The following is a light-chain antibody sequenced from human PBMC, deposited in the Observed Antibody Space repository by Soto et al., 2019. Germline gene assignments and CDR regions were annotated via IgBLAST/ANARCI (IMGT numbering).Light chain of an antibody. CDR3: MQALQTPPWT. CDR2: LGS. J-gene: IGKJ3*01. CDR1: QSLLHSNGYNY. Sequence: DIVMTQSPLSLPVTPGEPASISCRFSQSLLHSNGYNYLDWYLQKPGQSPQLLIYLGSNRASGVPDRFSGSGSGTDFTLKISRVEAEDVGVYYCMQALQTPPWTFGPGTKVDIK. V-gene: IGKV2-28*01.